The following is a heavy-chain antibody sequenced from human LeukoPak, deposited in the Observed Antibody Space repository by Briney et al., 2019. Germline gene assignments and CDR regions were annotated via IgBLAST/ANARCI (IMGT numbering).Heavy chain of an antibody. CDR2: INHSGST. Sequence: SETLSLTCAVYGGSFIGYYWSWIRQPPGKGLEWIGEINHSGSTNYNPSLKSRVTISVDTSKNQFSLKLSSVTAADTAVYYCARGLTMVRGVIAEPDYWGQGTLVTVSS. D-gene: IGHD3-10*01. V-gene: IGHV4-34*01. CDR1: GGSFIGYY. J-gene: IGHJ4*02. CDR3: ARGLTMVRGVIAEPDY.